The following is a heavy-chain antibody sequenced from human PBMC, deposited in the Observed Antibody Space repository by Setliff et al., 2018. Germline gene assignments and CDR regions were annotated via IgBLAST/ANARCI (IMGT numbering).Heavy chain of an antibody. J-gene: IGHJ4*02. Sequence: ASVKVSCKASGGTFSSYAISWVRQAPGQGLEWMGWIGAYNGNTYNAHKFQGRVNMTSDTSTSTAYMELRSLRSDDTAVYYCARVTIAVAGYFDFWGQGTLVTVSS. CDR3: ARVTIAVAGYFDF. V-gene: IGHV1-18*01. D-gene: IGHD6-19*01. CDR2: IGAYNGNT. CDR1: GGTFSSYA.